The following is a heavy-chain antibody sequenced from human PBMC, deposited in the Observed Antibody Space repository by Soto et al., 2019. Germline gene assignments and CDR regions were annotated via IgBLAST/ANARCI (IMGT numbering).Heavy chain of an antibody. CDR3: ARSSSGSYYQQY. D-gene: IGHD3-10*01. CDR1: GYSITNVNW. V-gene: IGHV4-28*01. Sequence: SETLSLTCAVSGYSITNVNWWAWIRQPPGKGLEWIGYIFHSGSTHYNPSLKSRVTMSRDTSKKQFSLKLNSVTAADTAVYYCARSSSGSYYQQYWGQGALVTVSS. CDR2: IFHSGST. J-gene: IGHJ4*02.